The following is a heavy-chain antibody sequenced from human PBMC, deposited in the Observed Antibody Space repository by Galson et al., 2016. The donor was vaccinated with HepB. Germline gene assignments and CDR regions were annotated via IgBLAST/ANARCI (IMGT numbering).Heavy chain of an antibody. V-gene: IGHV3-48*01. CDR1: GFTFTSDS. D-gene: IGHD4/OR15-4a*01. CDR2: ISGSGVNI. Sequence: SLRLSCAASGFTFTSDSMNWVRQAPGKGLEWISYISGSGVNIHYAASVEGRFTISRDNAKNSLYLQMNSLRTEDTAVYYCARDDYSGGRGSPDYWGQGTLVTVSS. CDR3: ARDDYSGGRGSPDY. J-gene: IGHJ4*02.